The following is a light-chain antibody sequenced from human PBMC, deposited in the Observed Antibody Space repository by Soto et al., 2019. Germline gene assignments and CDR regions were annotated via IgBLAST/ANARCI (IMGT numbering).Light chain of an antibody. V-gene: IGKV1-5*03. Sequence: DIHMTRSPSTVSGAVGDRVTITCRASQTISSWLAWYQQKPGQAPKLLIYKASTLKSGVPSRFRGSGSGTKFTLTIASLQPDDFATSYCQHYNSSSEAFGQGTKVDIK. J-gene: IGKJ1*01. CDR3: QHYNSSSEA. CDR1: QTISSW. CDR2: KAS.